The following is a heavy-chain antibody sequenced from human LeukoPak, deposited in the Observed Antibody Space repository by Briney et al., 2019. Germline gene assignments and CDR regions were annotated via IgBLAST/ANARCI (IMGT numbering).Heavy chain of an antibody. J-gene: IGHJ3*02. Sequence: PGGSLRLSCAASGFTFSSYWMSWVRQAPGKGLESVANIKQDGSEKYYVDSVKGRFTISRDNAKNSLYLQMNSLRAEDTAVYYCAREASGWGAVAGTRAFDIWGQGTMVTVSS. CDR2: IKQDGSEK. CDR3: AREASGWGAVAGTRAFDI. D-gene: IGHD6-19*01. CDR1: GFTFSSYW. V-gene: IGHV3-7*01.